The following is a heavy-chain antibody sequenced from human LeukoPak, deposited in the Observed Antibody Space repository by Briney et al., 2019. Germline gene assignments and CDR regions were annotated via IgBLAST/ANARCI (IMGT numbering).Heavy chain of an antibody. D-gene: IGHD6-6*01. CDR2: IYPHDSDT. CDR3: ARQKSSNDPFDF. Sequence: GESLLISCKGSGYSFTNYWIGWVRQKPGKGLEWMGIIYPHDSDTTYSPSFQGQVTISADKSINTAYLQWSGLRASDTAIYYCARQKSSNDPFDFWGQEPLVTVSS. J-gene: IGHJ4*02. V-gene: IGHV5-51*01. CDR1: GYSFTNYW.